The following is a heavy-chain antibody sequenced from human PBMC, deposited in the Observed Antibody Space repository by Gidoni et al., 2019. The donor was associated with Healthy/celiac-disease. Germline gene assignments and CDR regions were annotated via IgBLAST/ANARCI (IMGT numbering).Heavy chain of an antibody. Sequence: QLQLQESGPGLLTPSEPLSLTCLVSGGSISSSSYYWGWIRQPPGKGLEWIGSIYYSGSTYYNPSLKSRVTISVDTSKNQFSLKLSSVTAADTAVYYCARDQGIAAAAHYWGQGTLVTVSS. V-gene: IGHV4-39*07. D-gene: IGHD6-13*01. CDR1: GGSISSSSYY. J-gene: IGHJ4*02. CDR2: IYYSGST. CDR3: ARDQGIAAAAHY.